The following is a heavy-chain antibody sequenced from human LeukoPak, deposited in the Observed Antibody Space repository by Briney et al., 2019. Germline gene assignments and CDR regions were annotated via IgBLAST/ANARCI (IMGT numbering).Heavy chain of an antibody. CDR1: GFTFSNYS. D-gene: IGHD3-22*01. Sequence: PGGSLRLSCAASGFTFSNYSMNWVRQAPGKGLEWVSSISSSSSYTYYADSVKGRFTISRDNSKNTLYLQMNSLRAEDTAVYYCARKTDSGGQGDYWGPGTLVTVSS. V-gene: IGHV3-21*01. CDR3: ARKTDSGGQGDY. J-gene: IGHJ4*02. CDR2: ISSSSSYT.